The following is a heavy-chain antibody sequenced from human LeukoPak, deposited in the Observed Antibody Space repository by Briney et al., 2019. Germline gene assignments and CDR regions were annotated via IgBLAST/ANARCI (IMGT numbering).Heavy chain of an antibody. CDR1: GFTFSTYS. D-gene: IGHD2-15*01. CDR2: ITSSSDYI. J-gene: IGHJ3*02. V-gene: IGHV3-21*01. Sequence: GGSPRLSCAASGFTFSTYSMNWVRQAPGKGLEWVSSITSSSDYIYYADSVKGRFTISRDNAKNSLYLQMNSLRAEDTAVYYCARESCSGGSCYSAAFDIWGQGTMVTVSS. CDR3: ARESCSGGSCYSAAFDI.